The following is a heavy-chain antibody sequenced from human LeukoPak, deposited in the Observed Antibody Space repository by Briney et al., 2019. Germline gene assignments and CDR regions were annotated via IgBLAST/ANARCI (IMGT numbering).Heavy chain of an antibody. CDR3: ARDLVVRGVIRDGFFDY. J-gene: IGHJ4*02. CDR1: GFTFSSYS. V-gene: IGHV3-48*04. CDR2: ISSSSSTI. Sequence: SGGSPRLSCAASGFTFSSYSMNWVRQAPGKGLEWVSYISSSSSTIYYADSVKGRFTISRDNAKNSLYLQMNSLRAEDTAVYYCARDLVVRGVIRDGFFDYWGQGTLVTVSS. D-gene: IGHD3-10*01.